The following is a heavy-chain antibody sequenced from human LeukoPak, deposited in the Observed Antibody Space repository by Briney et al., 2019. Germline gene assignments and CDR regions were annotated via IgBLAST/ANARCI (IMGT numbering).Heavy chain of an antibody. J-gene: IGHJ5*02. Sequence: GESLKISCKGSGYSFTSYWIGWVRQMPGKGLEWMGIIYPGDSDTRYSPSFQGQVTISADKSISTAYLQWSSLKASDTAMYYCARNSYDSSGYKRVDPWGQGTLVTVSS. CDR3: ARNSYDSSGYKRVDP. CDR1: GYSFTSYW. CDR2: IYPGDSDT. D-gene: IGHD3-22*01. V-gene: IGHV5-51*01.